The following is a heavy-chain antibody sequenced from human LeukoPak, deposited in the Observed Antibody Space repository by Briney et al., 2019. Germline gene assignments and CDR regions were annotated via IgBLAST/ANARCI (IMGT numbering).Heavy chain of an antibody. D-gene: IGHD1-26*01. J-gene: IGHJ4*02. CDR2: IYYSGST. Sequence: SETLSLTCTVSGGSISSYYWGWIRQPPGKGLEWIGSIYYSGSTYYNPSLKSRVTISVDTSKNQFSLKLSSVTAADTAVYYCARYSGSYLSGAAYFDYWGQGTLVTVSS. V-gene: IGHV4-39*01. CDR3: ARYSGSYLSGAAYFDY. CDR1: GGSISSYY.